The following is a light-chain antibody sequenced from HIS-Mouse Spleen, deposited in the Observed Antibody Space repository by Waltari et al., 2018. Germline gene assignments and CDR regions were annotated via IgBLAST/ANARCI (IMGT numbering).Light chain of an antibody. J-gene: IGLJ3*02. V-gene: IGLV3-25*03. CDR3: QSADSSGTGWV. Sequence: SYELTQPPSVSVSPGQTARITCSGDALPKQYANWYQQKPGPAPVLVIYKDSERPSGIPERFSGSSSGTTVTLTISGVQAEDEADYYCQSADSSGTGWVFGGGTKLTVL. CDR2: KDS. CDR1: ALPKQY.